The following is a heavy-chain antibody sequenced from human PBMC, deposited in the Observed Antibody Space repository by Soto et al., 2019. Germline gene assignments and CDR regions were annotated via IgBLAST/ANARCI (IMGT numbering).Heavy chain of an antibody. CDR2: IYPDDSDT. CDR3: VSLPFWSGYPNNYYGVDV. J-gene: IGHJ6*02. V-gene: IGHV5-51*01. CDR1: GYSFTNYW. D-gene: IGHD3-3*01. Sequence: PGESLKISCKGSGYSFTNYWIGWVRQMPGKGLEWMGMIYPDDSDTRYRPSFQGQFTLSADKSISTAYLQWRSLKASDTAMYYCVSLPFWSGYPNNYYGVDVWGQGTTVTVS.